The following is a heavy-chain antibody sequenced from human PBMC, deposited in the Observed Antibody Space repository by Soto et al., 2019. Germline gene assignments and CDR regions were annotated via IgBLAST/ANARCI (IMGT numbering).Heavy chain of an antibody. V-gene: IGHV1-69*01. CDR2: ITTIFGKA. CDR1: GGTFSSST. J-gene: IGHJ4*02. Sequence: QVQLVQSGAEVRRPWSSVRFSCKASGGTFSSSTISWVRQASGQGLEWEGGITTIFGKANYAQKFQGRVTSTADESTSTDYMELSSLRSEDTALYFWAGGWGSDSTTYYYAYCGQGNSVTVSS. CDR3: AGGWGSDSTTYYYAY. D-gene: IGHD3-22*01.